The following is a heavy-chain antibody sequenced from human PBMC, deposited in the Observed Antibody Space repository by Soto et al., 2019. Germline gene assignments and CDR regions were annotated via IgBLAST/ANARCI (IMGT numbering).Heavy chain of an antibody. CDR1: GGTFSSYA. CDR3: AREHTPARGGWNI. J-gene: IGHJ3*02. CDR2: IIPIFGTA. V-gene: IGHV1-69*12. D-gene: IGHD2-15*01. Sequence: QVQLVQSGAEVKKPGSSVKVSCKASGGTFSSYAISWVRQAPGQGLEWMGGIIPIFGTANYAQKFQGRVTIPADDSPSTAYMELGSLRSEDTAVYYCAREHTPARGGWNIWGQGTMVTVSS.